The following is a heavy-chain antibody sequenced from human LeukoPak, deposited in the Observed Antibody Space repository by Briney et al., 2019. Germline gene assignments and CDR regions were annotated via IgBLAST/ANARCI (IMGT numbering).Heavy chain of an antibody. V-gene: IGHV3-33*06. CDR3: GKDFSYYDSSGSGPDY. Sequence: PGRSLRLSCAASGFPFSTYGMHWVRQAPGRGLEWVAFIWYDGSNKYYADSVEGRFTISRDNSKNTLYLQMNSLRVEDTAVYYCGKDFSYYDSSGSGPDYWGQGTLVTVSS. J-gene: IGHJ4*02. D-gene: IGHD3-22*01. CDR1: GFPFSTYG. CDR2: IWYDGSNK.